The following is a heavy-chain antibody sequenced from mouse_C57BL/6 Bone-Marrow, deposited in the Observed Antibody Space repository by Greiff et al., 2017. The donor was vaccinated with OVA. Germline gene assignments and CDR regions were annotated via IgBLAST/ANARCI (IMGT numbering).Heavy chain of an antibody. J-gene: IGHJ4*01. CDR1: GYTFTSYG. Sequence: QVQLQQSGAELARPGASVKLSCKASGYTFTSYGISWVKQRTGQGLEWIGEIYPRSGNTYYNEKFKGKATLTADKSSSTAYMELRSLTSEDSAVYFCARRGDYGNYQGRDYWGQGTSVTVSS. V-gene: IGHV1-81*01. CDR2: IYPRSGNT. D-gene: IGHD2-1*01. CDR3: ARRGDYGNYQGRDY.